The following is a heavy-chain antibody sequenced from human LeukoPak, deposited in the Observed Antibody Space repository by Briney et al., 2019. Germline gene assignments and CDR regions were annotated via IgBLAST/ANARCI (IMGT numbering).Heavy chain of an antibody. CDR3: ARHWSHSVAQFGRYYWFDP. CDR2: VDTSGRT. J-gene: IGHJ5*02. CDR1: GGSISGYY. Sequence: SETLSLTCIVSGGSISGYYWSWIRQPAGKGLEWIGHVDTSGRTNYNSSLMSRVTMSVDTSKNQFSPRLTSVTAADTAVYYCARHWSHSVAQFGRYYWFDPWGQGTLVTVSS. V-gene: IGHV4-4*07. D-gene: IGHD2-15*01.